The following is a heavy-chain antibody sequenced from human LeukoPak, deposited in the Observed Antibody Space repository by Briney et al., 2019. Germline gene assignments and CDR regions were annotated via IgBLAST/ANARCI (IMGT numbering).Heavy chain of an antibody. CDR2: IYIGDNP. Sequence: GGSLRLSCAASGLTVSSSYMSWVRQAPGKGLEWVSIIYIGDNPHYADSVKGRFTISRHNSKSTLYLQMNNLGDEDTAVYYCARVRPWVFDYWGQGALVTVSS. CDR3: ARVRPWVFDY. J-gene: IGHJ4*02. V-gene: IGHV3-53*04. CDR1: GLTVSSSY.